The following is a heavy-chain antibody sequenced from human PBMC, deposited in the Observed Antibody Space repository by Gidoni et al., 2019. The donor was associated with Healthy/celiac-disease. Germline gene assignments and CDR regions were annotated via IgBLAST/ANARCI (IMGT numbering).Heavy chain of an antibody. CDR1: ECPFSSYA. CDR2: IIPIFGTA. Sequence: QVQLVQSGAEVKKPGSSVKVPCKASECPFSSYAISWVRQAPGQGLEWMGGIIPIFGTANYAQKCQGRDTITADESTSTAYMELSSLRSEDTAVYYCAWDHPPPGVFDPWGQGTLVTVSS. V-gene: IGHV1-69*01. D-gene: IGHD3-10*01. J-gene: IGHJ5*02. CDR3: AWDHPPPGVFDP.